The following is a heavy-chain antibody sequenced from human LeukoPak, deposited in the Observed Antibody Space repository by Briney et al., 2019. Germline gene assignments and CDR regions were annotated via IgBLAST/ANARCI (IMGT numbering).Heavy chain of an antibody. D-gene: IGHD3-22*01. CDR2: IYSGGST. V-gene: IGHV3-53*01. CDR3: AKAFITMIVVVRDAFDI. J-gene: IGHJ3*02. Sequence: GGSLRLSCAASGFTVSSNYMSWVRQAPGKGLEWVSVIYSGGSTYYADSVKGRFTISRDNSKNTLYLQMNSLRAEDTAVYYCAKAFITMIVVVRDAFDIWGQGTMVTVSS. CDR1: GFTVSSNY.